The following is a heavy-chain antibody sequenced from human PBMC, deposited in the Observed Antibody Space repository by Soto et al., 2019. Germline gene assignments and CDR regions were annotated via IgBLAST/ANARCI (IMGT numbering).Heavy chain of an antibody. CDR3: ASGPTTVVTPVWFDP. Sequence: VQLVESGGGVVQPGRSLRLSCAASGFTFSSYAMHWVRQAPGKGLEWVAVISYDGSNKYYADSVKGRFTISRDNSKNTLYLQMNSQRAEDTAVYYCASGPTTVVTPVWFDPWGQGTLVTVSS. CDR1: GFTFSSYA. D-gene: IGHD4-17*01. CDR2: ISYDGSNK. J-gene: IGHJ5*02. V-gene: IGHV3-30-3*01.